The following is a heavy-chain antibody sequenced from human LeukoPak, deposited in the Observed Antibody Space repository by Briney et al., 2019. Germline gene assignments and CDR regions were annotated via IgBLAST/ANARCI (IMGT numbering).Heavy chain of an antibody. CDR2: IKQDASEK. V-gene: IGHV3-7*01. Sequence: GGSLRLSCAASGFTFSGDWMSWVRQAPGKGLEWVATIKQDASEKTYVATVEGRFTSSRDNAKSSLFLQMDSLRAEDTAVYSCTRFGMDAAIDYWGQGTLVTVSS. CDR3: TRFGMDAAIDY. J-gene: IGHJ4*02. CDR1: GFTFSGDW. D-gene: IGHD2-15*01.